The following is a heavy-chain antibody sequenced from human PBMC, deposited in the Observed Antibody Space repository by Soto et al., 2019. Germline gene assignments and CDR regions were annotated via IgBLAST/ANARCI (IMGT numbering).Heavy chain of an antibody. D-gene: IGHD6-13*01. J-gene: IGHJ1*01. Sequence: EVQLFESGGGLVQPGGSLRLSCAASGFTFSSYAMSWVRQAPGKGLEWVSAISGRGGSTYYADSVKGRFTIYRDNSKNTLYLQMNSLRAEDTAVYDCAKGGVAAAGTGYFQHWGQGTLVTVSS. CDR1: GFTFSSYA. CDR2: ISGRGGST. CDR3: AKGGVAAAGTGYFQH. V-gene: IGHV3-23*01.